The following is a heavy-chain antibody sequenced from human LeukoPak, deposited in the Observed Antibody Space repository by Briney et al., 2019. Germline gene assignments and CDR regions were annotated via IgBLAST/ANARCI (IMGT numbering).Heavy chain of an antibody. V-gene: IGHV3-30*18. CDR2: VSYDGSDK. Sequence: TGGSLRLSCAASGFTFSVYGMHWVRQAPGKGLEWVAVVSYDGSDKYYSDSVEGRFSISRDNSKYTVYLQMSSLRAEDTAVYFCAKDWNYYDTSVPFYYYYMEVWGKGTTVTVSS. J-gene: IGHJ6*03. CDR3: AKDWNYYDTSVPFYYYYMEV. CDR1: GFTFSVYG. D-gene: IGHD3-22*01.